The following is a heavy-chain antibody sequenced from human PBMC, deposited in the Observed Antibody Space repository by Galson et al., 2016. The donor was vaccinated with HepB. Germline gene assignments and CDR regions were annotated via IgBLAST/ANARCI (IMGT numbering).Heavy chain of an antibody. CDR3: ARGLYYNSFDL. CDR2: IGSSGSPI. V-gene: IGHV3-48*02. J-gene: IGHJ3*01. Sequence: SCAASGFTFSTFSMYWVRQAPGKGLTWLSHIGSSGSPIYYADSVKGRFTISRDNARDSGWLQMNSLRDDDTAVYDCARGLYYNSFDLWGQGTMVTVSS. D-gene: IGHD3-3*01. CDR1: GFTFSTFS.